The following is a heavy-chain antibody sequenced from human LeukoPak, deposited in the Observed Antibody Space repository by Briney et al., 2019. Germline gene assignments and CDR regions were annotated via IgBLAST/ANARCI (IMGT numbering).Heavy chain of an antibody. Sequence: PGGSLRLSCAASGFTFSSYAMSWVRQAPGKGLEWVSVISGGGGTTYYADSVKGRVTVSRDNSKNTLYLQMNNLRAEDTAVYYCAKILGVANWADSFDIWGQGTLVTVFS. CDR1: GFTFSSYA. CDR3: AKILGVANWADSFDI. CDR2: ISGGGGTT. V-gene: IGHV3-23*01. J-gene: IGHJ3*02. D-gene: IGHD7-27*01.